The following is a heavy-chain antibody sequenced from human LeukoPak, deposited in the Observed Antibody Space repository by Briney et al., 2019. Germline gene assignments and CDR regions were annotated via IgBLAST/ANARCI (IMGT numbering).Heavy chain of an antibody. J-gene: IGHJ6*03. D-gene: IGHD6-13*01. CDR3: ARRVAAAGNYYYYMDV. CDR2: MNPNSGNT. V-gene: IGHV1-8*01. Sequence: ASVKVSCKASGYTFTSYDTNWVRQATGQGLEWMGWMNPNSGNTGYAQKFQGRVTMTRNTSVSTAYMELSSLRSEDTAVYYCARRVAAAGNYYYYMDVWGKGTTVTISS. CDR1: GYTFTSYD.